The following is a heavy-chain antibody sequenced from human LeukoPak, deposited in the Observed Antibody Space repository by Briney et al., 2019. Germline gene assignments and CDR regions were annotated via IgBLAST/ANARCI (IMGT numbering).Heavy chain of an antibody. D-gene: IGHD4-17*01. Sequence: PGGSLRLSCAASGFTFSSYGMHWVRQAPGKGLEWVAVISYDGSNKYYADSVKGRFTISRDNSKNTLYLQMNSLRAEDTAVYYCVKETGSTVGSTDFDFWGQGTLVTVSS. CDR2: ISYDGSNK. CDR1: GFTFSSYG. J-gene: IGHJ4*02. CDR3: VKETGSTVGSTDFDF. V-gene: IGHV3-30*18.